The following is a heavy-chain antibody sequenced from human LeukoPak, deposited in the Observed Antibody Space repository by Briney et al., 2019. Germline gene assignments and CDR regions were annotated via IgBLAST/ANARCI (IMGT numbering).Heavy chain of an antibody. CDR1: GFTFDDYA. J-gene: IGHJ4*02. CDR2: ISWNSGSI. Sequence: GRSLRLSCAASGFTFDDYAMHWVRQAPGKGLEWVSGISWNSGSIGYADSVKGRFTISRDNAKDSLYLRMNSLRAEDTALYYCAKGMMPHYYDSSGYSYWGQGTLVTVSS. V-gene: IGHV3-9*01. CDR3: AKGMMPHYYDSSGYSY. D-gene: IGHD3-22*01.